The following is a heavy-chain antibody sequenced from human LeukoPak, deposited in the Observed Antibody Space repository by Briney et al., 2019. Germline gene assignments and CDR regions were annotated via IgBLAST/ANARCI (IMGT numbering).Heavy chain of an antibody. CDR2: IYYSGST. CDR1: GGSISSGGYY. J-gene: IGHJ5*02. CDR3: ARGASSNYGFDP. V-gene: IGHV4-31*03. Sequence: SETLSLTCTVSGGSISSGGYYWSWIRQHPGKGLEWIGYIYYSGSTYYNPSLKSRVTISVDTSKNQFSLKLSSVTAADTAVYYCARGASSNYGFDPWGQGTLVTVSS. D-gene: IGHD4-11*01.